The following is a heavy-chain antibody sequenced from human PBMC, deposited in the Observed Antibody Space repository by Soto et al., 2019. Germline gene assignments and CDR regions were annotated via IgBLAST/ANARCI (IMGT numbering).Heavy chain of an antibody. V-gene: IGHV3-33*01. D-gene: IGHD3-3*01. Sequence: QMHLVESGGGVVQPGRSLTLSCVASGFTFTSYGIHWVRQAPGKGLEWVAVIWYDGSNKYYGDSVKGRFSISRDNSKNTVYLQMNSLRAEDTAVYYCARDRRFLEWLHYWGQGTLVSVSS. CDR2: IWYDGSNK. CDR1: GFTFTSYG. J-gene: IGHJ4*02. CDR3: ARDRRFLEWLHY.